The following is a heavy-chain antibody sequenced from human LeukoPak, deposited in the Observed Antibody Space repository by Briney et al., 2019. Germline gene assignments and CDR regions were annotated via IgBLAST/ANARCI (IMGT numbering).Heavy chain of an antibody. D-gene: IGHD5-24*01. V-gene: IGHV3-33*01. CDR3: ARDSLEMATIDY. Sequence: PGGSLRLSCAASGFTFSSYGMHWVRRAPGKGLEWAAVIWYDGSNKYYADSVKGRFTISRDNSKNTLYLQMNSLRAEDTAVYYCARDSLEMATIDYWGQGTLVTVSS. CDR2: IWYDGSNK. CDR1: GFTFSSYG. J-gene: IGHJ4*02.